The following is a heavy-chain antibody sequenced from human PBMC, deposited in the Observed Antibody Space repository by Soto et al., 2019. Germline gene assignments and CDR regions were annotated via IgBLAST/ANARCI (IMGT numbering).Heavy chain of an antibody. V-gene: IGHV3-48*03. CDR1: GFTFSSYE. Sequence: EVQLVESGGGLVQPGGSLRLSCAASGFTFSSYEMNWVRQAPGKGLEWVSYISSSGSTIYYADSVKGRFTISRDNAKNSLYLQMNSLRAEDTAVYYCAKGSWRGYCSDTTCYTINYWGQGTLVTVSS. D-gene: IGHD2-2*02. CDR3: AKGSWRGYCSDTTCYTINY. CDR2: ISSSGSTI. J-gene: IGHJ4*02.